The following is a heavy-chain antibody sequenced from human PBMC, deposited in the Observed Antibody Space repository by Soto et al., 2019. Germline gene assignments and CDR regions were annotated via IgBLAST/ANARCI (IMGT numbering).Heavy chain of an antibody. CDR3: ARNMGASIGYDVFDI. D-gene: IGHD5-12*01. Sequence: SETLSLTCTVSGGSISRGDYYWSWIRQPPGRGLEWVGYVFYSGSARYNPSLRSRVTISKDTAKNQFSLKVNDVTPADTAVYHCARNMGASIGYDVFDIWGQGTMVTVSS. CDR1: GGSISRGDYY. J-gene: IGHJ3*02. CDR2: VFYSGSA. V-gene: IGHV4-61*08.